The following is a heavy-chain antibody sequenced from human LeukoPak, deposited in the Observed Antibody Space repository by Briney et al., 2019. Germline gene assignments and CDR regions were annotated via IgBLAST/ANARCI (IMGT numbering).Heavy chain of an antibody. CDR1: GFTFSSYA. D-gene: IGHD3-22*01. CDR3: AKPRVPMIVVVTPPGY. Sequence: PGGSLRLSCAASGFTFSSYAMHWVRQAPGKGLEWVAVISYDGSNKYYADSVKGRFTISRDNSKNTLYLQMNSLRAEDTAVYYCAKPRVPMIVVVTPPGYWGQGTLVTVSS. V-gene: IGHV3-30*04. CDR2: ISYDGSNK. J-gene: IGHJ4*02.